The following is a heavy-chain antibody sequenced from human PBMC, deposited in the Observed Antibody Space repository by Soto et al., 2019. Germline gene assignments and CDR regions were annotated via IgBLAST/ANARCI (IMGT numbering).Heavy chain of an antibody. CDR2: ISYDGSNK. J-gene: IGHJ6*02. CDR1: GFTFSSYG. Sequence: GGSLRLSCAASGFTFSSYGMHWVRQAPGKGLEWVAVISYDGSNKYYADSVKGRFTISRDNSKNTLYLQMNSLRAEDTAVYYCAKVGKVGATTYYYYGMDVWGQGTTVTVSS. V-gene: IGHV3-30*18. D-gene: IGHD1-26*01. CDR3: AKVGKVGATTYYYYGMDV.